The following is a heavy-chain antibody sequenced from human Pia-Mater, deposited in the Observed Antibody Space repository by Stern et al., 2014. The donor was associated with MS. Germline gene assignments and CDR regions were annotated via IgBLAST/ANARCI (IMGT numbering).Heavy chain of an antibody. CDR1: GFSFTNTRVG. J-gene: IGHJ4*02. D-gene: IGHD3-16*01. CDR2: IFSNDEK. CDR3: ARIRELGTIDY. Sequence: QITLKESGPVLVKPTETLTLTCTVSGFSFTNTRVGVNWIRQSPGKALEWLAHIFSNDEKSYKISLRSRRTISRDTSKSQVVLTMTDMDPVDTGTYYCARIRELGTIDYWGQGTLITVSS. V-gene: IGHV2-26*01.